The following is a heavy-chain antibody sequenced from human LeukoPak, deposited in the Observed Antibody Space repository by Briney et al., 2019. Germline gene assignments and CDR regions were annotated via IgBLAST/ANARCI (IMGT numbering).Heavy chain of an antibody. CDR3: VRGGTGDGNYFDY. CDR1: GFTFSRYS. Sequence: GGSLRLSCAASGFTFSRYSINWVRQAPGKGLEWVSYINSNSRNIYYADSLKGRFTISRDNADNSLYLQMNSLTAGDTAVYYCVRGGTGDGNYFDYWGQGTLVTVSS. D-gene: IGHD7-27*01. V-gene: IGHV3-48*01. J-gene: IGHJ4*02. CDR2: INSNSRNI.